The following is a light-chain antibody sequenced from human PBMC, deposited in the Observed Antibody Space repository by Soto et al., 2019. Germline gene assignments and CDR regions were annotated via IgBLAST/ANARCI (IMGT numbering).Light chain of an antibody. CDR3: QQYSNYRT. CDR1: QSISSW. V-gene: IGKV1-5*03. CDR2: KAS. Sequence: DIQMTQSPSTLSTSVGDRVTITCRASQSISSWLAWYQQKPGKAPKLLIYKASSLKSGVPSRFSGSGSVTEFTLTISSLQPDDFATYYCQQYSNYRTFGQGTKVEIK. J-gene: IGKJ1*01.